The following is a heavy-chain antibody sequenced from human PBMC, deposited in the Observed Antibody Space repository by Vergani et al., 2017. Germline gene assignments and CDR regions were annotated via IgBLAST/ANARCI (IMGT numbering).Heavy chain of an antibody. Sequence: QVQLVQSGAEVKKPGSSMKVSCKASGGTFSSYAISWVRQAPGQGLEWMGWINPNSGGTNYAQKFQGRVTMTRDTSISTAYMELSRLRSDDTAVYYCARDHRSTGSGSYYKSYYINYYYGMDVWGQGTTVTVSS. D-gene: IGHD3-10*01. CDR1: GGTFSSYA. J-gene: IGHJ6*02. V-gene: IGHV1-2*02. CDR2: INPNSGGT. CDR3: ARDHRSTGSGSYYKSYYINYYYGMDV.